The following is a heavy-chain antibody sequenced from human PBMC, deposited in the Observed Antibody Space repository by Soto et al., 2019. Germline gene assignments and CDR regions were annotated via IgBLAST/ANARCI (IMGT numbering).Heavy chain of an antibody. Sequence: QVQLVQSGAEVKKPGSSVKVSCTASGGTFSSYAISWVRQAPGQGLEWMGGIIHIFGTANYAQKFQGRVTITADESTSTAYMELRSLRSEDTAVYYCARGAGSSGYYHYFDYWGQGTLVTVSS. CDR2: IIHIFGTA. D-gene: IGHD3-22*01. CDR1: GGTFSSYA. V-gene: IGHV1-69*01. J-gene: IGHJ4*02. CDR3: ARGAGSSGYYHYFDY.